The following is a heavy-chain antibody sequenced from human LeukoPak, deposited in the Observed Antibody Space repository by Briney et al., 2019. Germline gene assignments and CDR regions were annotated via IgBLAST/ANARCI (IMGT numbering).Heavy chain of an antibody. V-gene: IGHV1-18*01. D-gene: IGHD6-13*01. CDR2: INAYSDNT. J-gene: IGHJ4*02. CDR3: ARDSRSAWYGHLDH. CDR1: VYTFTTYG. Sequence: GASVTVSFKSTVYTFTTYGISWVRQAPGQGLEWMGWINAYSDNTNYAPKLQDRVTLTTVTSTSTVYKELRSLRSDDTAVYYCARDSRSAWYGHLDHWGQGTLVTVSS.